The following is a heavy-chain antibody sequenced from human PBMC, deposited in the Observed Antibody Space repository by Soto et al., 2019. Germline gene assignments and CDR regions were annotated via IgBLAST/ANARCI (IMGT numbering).Heavy chain of an antibody. D-gene: IGHD3-22*01. CDR2: INSDGRTR. Sequence: LRLSCAASGFTFSNNWMHWVRQVPGKGLVWVSRINSDGRTRTYADSVKGRFTISRDNARNTLYLQMTSLRAEDTAVYYCARADSTGYYYVKAFDIWGQGTMVTVSS. J-gene: IGHJ3*02. CDR3: ARADSTGYYYVKAFDI. CDR1: GFTFSNNW. V-gene: IGHV3-74*01.